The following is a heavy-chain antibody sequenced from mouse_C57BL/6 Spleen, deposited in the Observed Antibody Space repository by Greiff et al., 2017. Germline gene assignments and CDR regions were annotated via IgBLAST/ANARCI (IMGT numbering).Heavy chain of an antibody. Sequence: VQLKESGPGLVKPSQSLSLTCSVTGYSITSGYYWNWIRQFPGNKLEWMGYISYDGSNNYNPSLKNRISITRDTSKNQFFLKLNSVTTEDTATYYCARDHDYDEKFAYWGQGTLVTVSA. V-gene: IGHV3-6*01. D-gene: IGHD2-4*01. J-gene: IGHJ3*01. CDR2: ISYDGSN. CDR3: ARDHDYDEKFAY. CDR1: GYSITSGYY.